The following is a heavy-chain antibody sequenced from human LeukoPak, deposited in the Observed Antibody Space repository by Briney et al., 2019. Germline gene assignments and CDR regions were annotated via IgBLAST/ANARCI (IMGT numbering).Heavy chain of an antibody. V-gene: IGHV1-18*01. CDR1: GYTFTSYG. D-gene: IGHD3-10*01. CDR2: ISAYNGNT. J-gene: IGHJ6*03. Sequence: GASVKVSCKASGYTFTSYGISWVRQAPGQGLEWMGWISAYNGNTNYAQKLQGRVTMTTDTSTSTAYMELRSLRSDDTAVYYCARVGGGGWPYYYYYYMDVWGKGTTVTISS. CDR3: ARVGGGGWPYYYYYYMDV.